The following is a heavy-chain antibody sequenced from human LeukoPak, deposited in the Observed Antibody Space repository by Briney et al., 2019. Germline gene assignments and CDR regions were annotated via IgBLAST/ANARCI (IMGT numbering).Heavy chain of an antibody. J-gene: IGHJ3*01. D-gene: IGHD1-14*01. Sequence: PGGYLRLSCADSGFSFSGSAMHWVRQAPGKWLEWVGRIRGKADNYATAYAASVRGRFTISRDDSKNTAYLQMNSLKVEDTAVYYCTRRITGPLGAFDLWGQGTMVTVSS. CDR3: TRRITGPLGAFDL. V-gene: IGHV3-73*01. CDR1: GFSFSGSA. CDR2: IRGKADNYAT.